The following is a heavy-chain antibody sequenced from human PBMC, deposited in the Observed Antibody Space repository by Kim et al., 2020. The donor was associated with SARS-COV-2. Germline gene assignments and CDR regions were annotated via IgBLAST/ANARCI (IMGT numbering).Heavy chain of an antibody. CDR3: ARDLAGSRPFDY. CDR1: GFTFRTYA. V-gene: IGHV3-23*01. Sequence: GGSLRLSCAASGFTFRTYAMSWVRQAPGKGLEWVSTISATGGATYYADSVKGRFTISRDNPKNTLYLQMNSLRAEDTALYYCARDLAGSRPFDYWGQGTLVTVSS. J-gene: IGHJ4*02. CDR2: ISATGGAT. D-gene: IGHD3-10*01.